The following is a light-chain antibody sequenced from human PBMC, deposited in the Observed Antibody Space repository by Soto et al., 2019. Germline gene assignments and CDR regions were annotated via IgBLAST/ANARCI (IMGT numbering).Light chain of an antibody. V-gene: IGKV3-11*01. CDR3: QQRSNGPT. CDR1: QSVSSY. J-gene: IGKJ2*01. Sequence: EIVLTQSPATLSLSPGERATLSCRASQSVSSYLAWYQQKPGQAPRLLIYDASNRATGIPARFSGSASGTDFTLTNSSLEPEDFAVYYCQQRSNGPTFGQGTKLEI. CDR2: DAS.